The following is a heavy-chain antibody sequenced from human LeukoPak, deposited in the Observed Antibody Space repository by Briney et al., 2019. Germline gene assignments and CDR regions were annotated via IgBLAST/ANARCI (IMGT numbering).Heavy chain of an antibody. CDR1: GYSFTSYW. V-gene: IGHV5-51*01. CDR2: IYPGDSDT. CDR3: ARHSMTTVWVYYYYYMDV. Sequence: GESLKISCKGSGYSFTSYWIGRVRQMSGKGLEWMGIIYPGDSDTRYSPSFQGQVTISADKSISTAYLQWSSLKASDTAMYYCARHSMTTVWVYYYYYMDVWRKGTTVTVSS. D-gene: IGHD4-17*01. J-gene: IGHJ6*03.